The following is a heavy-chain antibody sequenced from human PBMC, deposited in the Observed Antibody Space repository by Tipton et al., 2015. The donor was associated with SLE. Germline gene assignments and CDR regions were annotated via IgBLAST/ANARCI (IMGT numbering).Heavy chain of an antibody. CDR1: GFTFSDYY. V-gene: IGHV3-7*03. J-gene: IGHJ3*02. Sequence: SLRLSCAASGFTFSDYYMSWIRQAPGKGLEWVANIKQDGSEKYYVDSVKGRFTISRDNAKNSLYLQMNSLRAEDTAVYYCANRYYGSGSDAFDIWGQGTMVTVSS. D-gene: IGHD3-10*01. CDR2: IKQDGSEK. CDR3: ANRYYGSGSDAFDI.